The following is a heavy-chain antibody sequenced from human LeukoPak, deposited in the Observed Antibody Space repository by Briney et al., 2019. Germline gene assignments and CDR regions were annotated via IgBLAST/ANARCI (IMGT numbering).Heavy chain of an antibody. Sequence: GESLKISCKGSGYSFTSYWIAWVRQMPGKGLEWMGIIYLGDSDTRYSPSFQGQVTISADKSISTAYLQWSSLKASDTAMYYCARQSYCSGGSCYSAFDIWGQGTMVTVSS. D-gene: IGHD2-15*01. CDR3: ARQSYCSGGSCYSAFDI. V-gene: IGHV5-51*01. CDR1: GYSFTSYW. CDR2: IYLGDSDT. J-gene: IGHJ3*02.